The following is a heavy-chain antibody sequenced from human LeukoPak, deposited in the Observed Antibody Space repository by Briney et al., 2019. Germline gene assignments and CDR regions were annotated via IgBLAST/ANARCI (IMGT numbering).Heavy chain of an antibody. CDR3: AREATGPKEIYFDY. CDR2: ISAYNANT. D-gene: IGHD1-1*01. J-gene: IGHJ4*02. CDR1: GYTFTSYG. V-gene: IGHV1-18*04. Sequence: ASVKVSCKASGYTFTSYGISWVRQAPGQGLEWMGWISAYNANTNYAQKLQGRVTMTTDTSTSTAYMERRSLRSDDTAVYYCAREATGPKEIYFDYWGQETLVTVSS.